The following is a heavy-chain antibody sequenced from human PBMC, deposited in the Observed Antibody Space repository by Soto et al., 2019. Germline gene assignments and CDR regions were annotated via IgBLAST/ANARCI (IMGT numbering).Heavy chain of an antibody. CDR1: GFTFSSYS. CDR2: ISSSSSTI. V-gene: IGHV3-48*01. Sequence: GGSLRLSCAASGFTFSSYSMNWVRQAPGEGLEWVSYISSSSSTIYYADSVKGRFTISRDNAKNSLYLQMNSLRAEDTAVYYCARRTGFDYWGQGTLVTVSS. D-gene: IGHD7-27*01. CDR3: ARRTGFDY. J-gene: IGHJ4*02.